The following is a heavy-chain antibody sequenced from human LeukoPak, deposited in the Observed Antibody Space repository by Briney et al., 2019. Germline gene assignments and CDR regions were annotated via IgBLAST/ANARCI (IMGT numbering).Heavy chain of an antibody. D-gene: IGHD2-15*01. Sequence: SETLSLTCTVSGGSLSSNYWSWIRQPPGKGLEWIGSIYHSGSTYYNPSLKSRVTISVDTSKNQFSLKLSSVTAADTAVYYCASATPYCSGGSCYSGWFDPWGQGTLVTVSS. CDR2: IYHSGST. CDR3: ASATPYCSGGSCYSGWFDP. J-gene: IGHJ5*02. CDR1: GGSLSSNY. V-gene: IGHV4-59*08.